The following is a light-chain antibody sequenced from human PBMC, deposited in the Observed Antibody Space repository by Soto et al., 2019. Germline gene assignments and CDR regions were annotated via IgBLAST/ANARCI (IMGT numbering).Light chain of an antibody. CDR1: QSLSHGNGKTY. J-gene: IGKJ2*01. CDR2: LGS. Sequence: EIDMTQSPLSLPVTPGEPASISCRSSQSLSHGNGKTYLDWYLQKPGQSPHLLIYLGSNRASGVPDRFTGSGSGTDFTLKISRVEAEDVGVYYCMQALQSPRTFGQGTKLEIK. CDR3: MQALQSPRT. V-gene: IGKV2-28*01.